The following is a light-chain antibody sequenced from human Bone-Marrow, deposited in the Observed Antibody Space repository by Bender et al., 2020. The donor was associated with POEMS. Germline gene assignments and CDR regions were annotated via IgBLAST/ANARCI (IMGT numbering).Light chain of an antibody. CDR3: CSYGGDETHFVV. J-gene: IGLJ2*01. Sequence: QSVLTQPASVSGSPGQSIAISCTGTSSDVGGYNLVSWYQQHPGKVPKLLIYEVRKRPSGVSDRFSGSRSGNTASLTISGLQAEDEADYFCCSYGGDETHFVVFGGGTRLTVL. V-gene: IGLV2-23*02. CDR2: EVR. CDR1: SSDVGGYNL.